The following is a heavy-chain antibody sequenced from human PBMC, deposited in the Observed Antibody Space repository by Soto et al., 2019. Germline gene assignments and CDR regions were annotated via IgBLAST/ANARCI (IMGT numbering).Heavy chain of an antibody. J-gene: IGHJ4*02. Sequence: GGSLRLSCAASGFSFSNYWMTWVRQAPGKGLEWVANIKQDGSQQYYGDSVKGRFTISRDNSRDSLYLQMNTLRDDDTAVYYCARDITRPRTHDVMTGIFDFWGQGTLVTVSS. D-gene: IGHD3-3*01. CDR3: ARDITRPRTHDVMTGIFDF. CDR1: GFSFSNYW. V-gene: IGHV3-7*01. CDR2: IKQDGSQQ.